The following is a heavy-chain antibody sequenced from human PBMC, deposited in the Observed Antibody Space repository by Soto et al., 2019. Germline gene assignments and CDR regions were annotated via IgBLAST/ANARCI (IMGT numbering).Heavy chain of an antibody. V-gene: IGHV4-38-2*01. CDR1: GYSISSGYY. D-gene: IGHD6-6*01. J-gene: IGHJ4*02. Sequence: PSETLSLTCAVSGYSISSGYYWGWIRQPPGTGLEWIGSTYHSGSTYYNPSLKSRVTISVDTSKNQFSLRLTSVTAADTAVYYCARVDSSSGFDYWGQGTRVTVS. CDR3: ARVDSSSGFDY. CDR2: TYHSGST.